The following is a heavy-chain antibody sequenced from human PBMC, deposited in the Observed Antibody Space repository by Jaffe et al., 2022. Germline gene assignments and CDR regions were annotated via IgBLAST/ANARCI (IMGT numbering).Heavy chain of an antibody. Sequence: QVQLQQWGAGLLKPSETLSLTCAVYGGSFSGYYWSWIRQPPGKGLEWIGEINHSGSTNYNPSLKSRVTISVDTSKNQFSLKLSSVTAADTAVYYCARHATRGYSSGWYGVPGNWFDPWGQGTLVTVSS. V-gene: IGHV4-34*01. CDR1: GGSFSGYY. D-gene: IGHD6-19*01. CDR2: INHSGST. J-gene: IGHJ5*02. CDR3: ARHATRGYSSGWYGVPGNWFDP.